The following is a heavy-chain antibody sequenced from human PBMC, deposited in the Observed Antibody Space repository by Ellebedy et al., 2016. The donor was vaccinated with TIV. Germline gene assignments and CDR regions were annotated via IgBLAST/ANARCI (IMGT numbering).Heavy chain of an antibody. CDR1: GFTFSSYS. CDR3: ARSDYYDSSTNYYFDY. J-gene: IGHJ4*02. D-gene: IGHD3-10*01. CDR2: ISSSSSTI. V-gene: IGHV3-48*02. Sequence: PGGSLRLSCAASGFTFSSYSMNWVRQAPGKGLEWVSYISSSSSTIYYADSVKGRFTISRDNAKNSLYLQMNSLRDEDTAVYYCARSDYYDSSTNYYFDYWGQGTLVTVSS.